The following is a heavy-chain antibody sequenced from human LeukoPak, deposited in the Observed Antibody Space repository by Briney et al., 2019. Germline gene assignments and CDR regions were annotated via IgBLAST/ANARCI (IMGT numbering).Heavy chain of an antibody. D-gene: IGHD1-26*01. V-gene: IGHV4-59*01. CDR3: ARGRGSQGY. J-gene: IGHJ4*02. Sequence: SETLSLTCTVSGGSISSYYWSWIRQPPGKGLEWIGYIYYSGSTNYNPSLKSRVTISVDTSKNQFSLKLSSVTVADTAVYYCARGRGSQGYWGQGTLVTVSS. CDR2: IYYSGST. CDR1: GGSISSYY.